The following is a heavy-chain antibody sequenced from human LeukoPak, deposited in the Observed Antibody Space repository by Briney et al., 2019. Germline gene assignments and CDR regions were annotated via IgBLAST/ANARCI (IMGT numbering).Heavy chain of an antibody. CDR2: ISFDGSNK. CDR3: AKDGFSPFEIVGSFDY. V-gene: IGHV3-30*18. J-gene: IGHJ4*02. Sequence: QSGGSLRLSCAASGFTFSSYGMHWVRQAPGKGLEWVAVISFDGSNKYYADSVKGRFTISRDNSKNTLYLQMNSLRAEDTAVYYCAKDGFSPFEIVGSFDYWGQGTLVTVSS. D-gene: IGHD1-26*01. CDR1: GFTFSSYG.